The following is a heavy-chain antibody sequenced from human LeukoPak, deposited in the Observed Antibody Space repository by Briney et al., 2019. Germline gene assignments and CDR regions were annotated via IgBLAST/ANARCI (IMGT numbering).Heavy chain of an antibody. J-gene: IGHJ4*02. CDR1: GFTLSSYA. Sequence: GGSLRLSCAASGFTLSSYAMSWVRQAPGKGLEWVSAISGSGGSTYYADSVKGRFTISRDNSKNTLYLQMNSLRAEDTAVYYCANLGTTVVTPFDYWGQGTLVTVSS. CDR3: ANLGTTVVTPFDY. CDR2: ISGSGGST. D-gene: IGHD4-23*01. V-gene: IGHV3-23*01.